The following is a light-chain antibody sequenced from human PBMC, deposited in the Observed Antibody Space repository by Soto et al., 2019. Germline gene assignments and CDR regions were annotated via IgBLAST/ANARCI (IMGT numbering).Light chain of an antibody. Sequence: QSVLTQPASLSGSPGQSITISCTGTSSDIGSYNYVSWYQQHPGKAPKLIIYDVSNRPSGVSDRFSGSKSGNTASLTISGLQAEDEADYYCSYYIMTGTYVFGTGTKVTVL. CDR3: SYYIMTGTYV. CDR2: DVS. V-gene: IGLV2-14*03. CDR1: SSDIGSYNY. J-gene: IGLJ1*01.